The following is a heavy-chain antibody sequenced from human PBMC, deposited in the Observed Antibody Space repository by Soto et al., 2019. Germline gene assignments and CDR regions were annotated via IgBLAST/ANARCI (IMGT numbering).Heavy chain of an antibody. J-gene: IGHJ6*02. D-gene: IGHD2-2*02. V-gene: IGHV1-2*02. Sequence: GASVKVSCKASGYTFTGYYMHWVRQAPGQGLEWMGWINPNSGGTNYAQKFQGRVTMTRDTYISTAYMELSRLRSDDTAVYYCARVLGRCSSTSCYSSYYYYGMDVWGQGTTVTVSS. CDR1: GYTFTGYY. CDR3: ARVLGRCSSTSCYSSYYYYGMDV. CDR2: INPNSGGT.